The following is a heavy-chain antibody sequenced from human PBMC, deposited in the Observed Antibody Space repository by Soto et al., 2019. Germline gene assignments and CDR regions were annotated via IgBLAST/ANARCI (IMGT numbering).Heavy chain of an antibody. D-gene: IGHD5-12*01. Sequence: ASVKVSCKVSGYTLTELSMHWVRQAPGKGLEWMGGFDPEDGETIYAQKFQGRVTMTEDTSTDTAYMELSSLRSEDTAVYYCARSVYSGYDTCFDYWGQGTLVTVSS. CDR2: FDPEDGET. V-gene: IGHV1-24*01. CDR1: GYTLTELS. J-gene: IGHJ4*02. CDR3: ARSVYSGYDTCFDY.